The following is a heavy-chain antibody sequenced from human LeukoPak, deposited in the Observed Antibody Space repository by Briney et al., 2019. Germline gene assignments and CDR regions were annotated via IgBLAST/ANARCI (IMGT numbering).Heavy chain of an antibody. J-gene: IGHJ4*02. CDR2: INPSVGST. Sequence: WASVKVSCKASGYTFTSYYMHWGRHAPGQGLEWMGIINPSVGSTSYAQKFQGRVTMTRDTSTSTVYMELGSLRSEDTAVYYCARDPAWELLGQRLASNPTQLDYWGQGTLVTVSS. D-gene: IGHD1-26*01. CDR3: ARDPAWELLGQRLASNPTQLDY. V-gene: IGHV1-46*03. CDR1: GYTFTSYY.